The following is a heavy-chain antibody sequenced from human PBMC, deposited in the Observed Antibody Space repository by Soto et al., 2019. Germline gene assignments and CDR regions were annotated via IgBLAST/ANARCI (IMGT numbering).Heavy chain of an antibody. J-gene: IGHJ6*02. D-gene: IGHD3-22*01. CDR2: MNPNSGNT. V-gene: IGHV1-8*01. Sequence: QVQLVQSGAEVKKPGASVKVSSKASGYTFTSYDINWVRQATGQGPEWMGWMNPNSGNTGYAQKFQGRVTMTRNTSISTAYMELSSLRSEDTAVYYCARGSGDDSSGYPYYYDIDVWGQETKVTASS. CDR3: ARGSGDDSSGYPYYYDIDV. CDR1: GYTFTSYD.